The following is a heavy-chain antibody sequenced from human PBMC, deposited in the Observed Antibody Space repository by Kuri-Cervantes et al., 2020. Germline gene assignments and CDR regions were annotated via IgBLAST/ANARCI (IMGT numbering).Heavy chain of an antibody. CDR3: ARPYYDSSGYYVFDP. CDR2: IIPILGIA. CDR1: GGTFSSYT. V-gene: IGHV1-69*02. Sequence: SVKVSCKASGGTFSSYTISWVRQAPGQGLEWMGRIIPILGIANYAQKFQGRVTITADKSTSTAYMELRSLRSDDTAVYYCARPYYDSSGYYVFDPWGQGTLVTVSS. J-gene: IGHJ5*02. D-gene: IGHD3-22*01.